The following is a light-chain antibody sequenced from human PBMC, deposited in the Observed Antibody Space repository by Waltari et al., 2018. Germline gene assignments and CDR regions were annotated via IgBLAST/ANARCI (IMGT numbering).Light chain of an antibody. J-gene: IGKJ2*01. Sequence: DVVMTQSPLSLPVTLGQPASISCRSSQSLVHTDGNTYFNWFHQRPGQSPRRLIYKVSNRDSGVPDRLSGSGSGTDFTMKISRVEAEDVGVYYCMQGTHWPYTFGQATKLEIK. CDR2: KVS. CDR1: QSLVHTDGNTY. V-gene: IGKV2-30*02. CDR3: MQGTHWPYT.